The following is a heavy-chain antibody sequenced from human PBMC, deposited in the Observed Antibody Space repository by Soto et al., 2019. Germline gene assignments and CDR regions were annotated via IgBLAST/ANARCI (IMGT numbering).Heavy chain of an antibody. CDR1: GFSLTTPGAG. D-gene: IGHD4-17*01. CDR3: AHRGYGDYPRDNWFDP. J-gene: IGHJ5*02. V-gene: IGHV2-5*01. Sequence: QITLKESGPTLVKPTQTLTLTCTFSGFSLTTPGAGVGWIRQPPGKALEWLALIYWNDDKRYIPSLKSRLTITKDTSKTRVGLIMTNMDPVDTATYYCAHRGYGDYPRDNWFDPWGQGVPVIVSS. CDR2: IYWNDDK.